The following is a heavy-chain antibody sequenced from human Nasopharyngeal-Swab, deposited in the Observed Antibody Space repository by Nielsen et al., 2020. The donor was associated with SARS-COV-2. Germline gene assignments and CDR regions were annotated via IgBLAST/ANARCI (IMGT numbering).Heavy chain of an antibody. CDR1: GLTFDTYA. CDR3: AKDESGYTGTYGALDI. D-gene: IGHD1-26*01. V-gene: IGHV3-23*01. CDR2: ISGSGDTT. J-gene: IGHJ3*02. Sequence: GESLKISCAASGLTFDTYAMTWVRQAPGKGLEWVSIISGSGDTTYYADSVKDRFTISRDNSKNTLYMQTNSLRVEDTAVYYCAKDESGYTGTYGALDIWGQGTMVTVSS.